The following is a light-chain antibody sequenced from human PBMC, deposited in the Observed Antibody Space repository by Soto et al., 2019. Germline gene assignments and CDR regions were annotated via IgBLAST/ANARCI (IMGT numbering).Light chain of an antibody. CDR2: EVS. V-gene: IGLV2-8*01. J-gene: IGLJ2*01. CDR3: TSYAGSNIPVV. Sequence: QSALTQPPSASGSPGQSVTISCTRTSSDVGGYNFVSWYQQHPGKAPKLMIYEVSKRPSGVPDRFSGSKPGNTASLTVSGLQADDEADYYCTSYAGSNIPVVFGGGTKVTVL. CDR1: SSDVGGYNF.